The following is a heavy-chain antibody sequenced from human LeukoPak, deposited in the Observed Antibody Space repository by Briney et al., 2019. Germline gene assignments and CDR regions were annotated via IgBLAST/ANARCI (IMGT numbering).Heavy chain of an antibody. D-gene: IGHD3-9*01. CDR2: INHSVST. Sequence: SETLSLTCAVYGDSLRGYYWGWIRQPPGKGLGWIGQINHSVSTNYNPSLQCRVALSAAMSKKQFSLKMSSVTAADTAVYYCARGNYDILTGYYKGYWGQGTLVTVSS. V-gene: IGHV4-34*01. CDR3: ARGNYDILTGYYKGY. J-gene: IGHJ4*02. CDR1: GDSLRGYY.